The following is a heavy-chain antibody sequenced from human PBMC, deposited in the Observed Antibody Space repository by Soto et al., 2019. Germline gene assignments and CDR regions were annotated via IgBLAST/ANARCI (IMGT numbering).Heavy chain of an antibody. Sequence: QVQLVESGGGVVQPGRSLRLSCAASGFTFSSYGMHWVRQAPGKGLEWVAMIYYDGSNKYYADSVKGRFTISRDNSKNTLFLQMDSLTAVDTAVYYCARDPPNYGDFLFDYWGQGTLVTVSS. CDR3: ARDPPNYGDFLFDY. V-gene: IGHV3-33*01. CDR2: IYYDGSNK. CDR1: GFTFSSYG. J-gene: IGHJ4*02. D-gene: IGHD4-17*01.